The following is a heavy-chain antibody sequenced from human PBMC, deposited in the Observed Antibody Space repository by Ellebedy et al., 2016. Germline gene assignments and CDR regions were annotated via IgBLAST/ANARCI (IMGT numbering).Heavy chain of an antibody. Sequence: GESLKISCAASGFTFSSYSMNWVRQAPGKGLEWVSSISSSSSYIYYADSVKGRFTISRDNSKNTLYLQMNSLRAGDTAVYYCSRHTDYALDYWGQGALVTVSS. V-gene: IGHV3-21*01. CDR1: GFTFSSYS. J-gene: IGHJ4*02. CDR3: SRHTDYALDY. CDR2: ISSSSSYI. D-gene: IGHD4-17*01.